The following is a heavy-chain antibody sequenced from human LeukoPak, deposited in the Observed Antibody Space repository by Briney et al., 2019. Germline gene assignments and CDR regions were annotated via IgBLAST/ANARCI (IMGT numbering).Heavy chain of an antibody. CDR2: ISSSSSTI. CDR3: ARDLPQYSSSWYPFDY. V-gene: IGHV3-48*04. Sequence: GGSLRLSCAASGFTFSSYSMNWVRQAPGKGREWVSYISSSSSTIYYADSVKGRFTISRDNAKNSLYLQMNSLRAEDTAVYYCARDLPQYSSSWYPFDYWGQGTLVTVSS. D-gene: IGHD6-13*01. CDR1: GFTFSSYS. J-gene: IGHJ4*02.